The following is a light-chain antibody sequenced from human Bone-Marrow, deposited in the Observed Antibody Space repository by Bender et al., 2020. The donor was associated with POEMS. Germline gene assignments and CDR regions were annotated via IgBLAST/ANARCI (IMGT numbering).Light chain of an antibody. CDR1: SSDIGGYNY. V-gene: IGLV2-14*01. Sequence: QSALTQPASVSGSPGQSITISCTGTSSDIGGYNYVSWYQQHPGKAPKLMIYEVSKRPSGVPDRFSGSKSGNTASLTIFGLQAEDEADYYCSSYSSSSTMWLFGGGTKLTVL. J-gene: IGLJ3*02. CDR3: SSYSSSSTMWL. CDR2: EVS.